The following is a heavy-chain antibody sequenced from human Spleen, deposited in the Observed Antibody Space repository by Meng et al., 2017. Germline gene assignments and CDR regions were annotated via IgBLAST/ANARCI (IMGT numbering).Heavy chain of an antibody. J-gene: IGHJ4*02. CDR2: ISAYNGNT. CDR3: ATRGNPYLDR. V-gene: IGHV1-18*01. CDR1: GYTFSTYI. Sequence: ASVKVSCKASGYTFSTYIISWVRQAPGQGLEWMGWISAYNGNTNYAEKLQDRITMTTDTSTSTAYMELRSLTSDDTAVYYCATRGNPYLDRWGQGTLVTVSS.